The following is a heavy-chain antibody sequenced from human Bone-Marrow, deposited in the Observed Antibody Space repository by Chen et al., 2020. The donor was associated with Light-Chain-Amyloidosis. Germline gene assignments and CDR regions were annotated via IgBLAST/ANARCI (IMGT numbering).Heavy chain of an antibody. Sequence: QVQLVESGGGVVQPGRSLRLSCAASGFTFSSYAMHWVRQAPGKGLEWVAVISYDGSNKYYADSVKGRFTISRDNSKNTLYLQMNSLRAEDTAVYYCARGGLAAAGTLENWGQGTLVTVSS. CDR1: GFTFSSYA. D-gene: IGHD6-13*01. CDR2: ISYDGSNK. V-gene: IGHV3-30*01. J-gene: IGHJ4*02. CDR3: ARGGLAAAGTLEN.